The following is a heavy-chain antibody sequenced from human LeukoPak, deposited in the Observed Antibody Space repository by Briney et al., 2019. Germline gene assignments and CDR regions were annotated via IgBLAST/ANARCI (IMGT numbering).Heavy chain of an antibody. V-gene: IGHV4-38-2*02. CDR1: GYSISSGYY. Sequence: SETLSLTCTVSGYSISSGYYWGWIRQPPGKGLEWIGSIYHSGSTYYNPSLKSRVTISVDTSKNQFSLKLSSVTAADTAVYYCARWSKGDEGYWGQGTLVTVSS. CDR3: ARWSKGDEGY. D-gene: IGHD2-21*02. CDR2: IYHSGST. J-gene: IGHJ4*02.